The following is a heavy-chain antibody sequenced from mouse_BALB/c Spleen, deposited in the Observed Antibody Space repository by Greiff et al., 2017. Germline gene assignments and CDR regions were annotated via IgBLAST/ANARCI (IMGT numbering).Heavy chain of an antibody. CDR1: GFTFRDYY. D-gene: IGHD1-1*01. V-gene: IGHV5-4*02. CDR3: ARDGIYYGSNYKDAMDY. CDR2: ISDGGSYT. J-gene: IGHJ4*01. Sequence: EVMLVESGGGLVKPGGSLKLSCAASGFTFRDYYLYWVRQNPEKRLEWVATISDGGSYTYYPDSVKGRFTISRDNAKNNLYLQKSSLKSEDTTLFYCARDGIYYGSNYKDAMDYWGQGTSVTVSS.